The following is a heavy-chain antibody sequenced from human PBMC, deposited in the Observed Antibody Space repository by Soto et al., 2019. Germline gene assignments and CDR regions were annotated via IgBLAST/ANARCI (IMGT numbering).Heavy chain of an antibody. Sequence: ASVKVSCKASGFTFTSSAVQWVRQARGQRLEWIGWIVVGSGNTNYAQKFQERVTITRDMSTSTAYMELSSLRSEDTAVYYCAAEGSSSYHHYNITLSPHYYGMDVWGQGTTVTVSS. CDR2: IVVGSGNT. CDR1: GFTFTSSA. D-gene: IGHD2-15*01. J-gene: IGHJ6*02. CDR3: AAEGSSSYHHYNITLSPHYYGMDV. V-gene: IGHV1-58*01.